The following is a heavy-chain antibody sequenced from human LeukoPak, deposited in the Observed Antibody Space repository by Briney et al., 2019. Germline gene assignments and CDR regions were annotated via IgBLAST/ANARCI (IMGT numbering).Heavy chain of an antibody. J-gene: IGHJ6*02. V-gene: IGHV3-23*01. D-gene: IGHD1/OR15-1a*01. Sequence: PGGSLRLSCAASGFTFSSYAMSWVRQAPGKGLEWVSAISVSGGTTNYADSVKGRFTISRDNSKNTLYLQMNSLRAEDTAVYYCAREGVMPVAPVKIGTSDRPLYEYYALDVWGQGTTVTVSS. CDR3: AREGVMPVAPVKIGTSDRPLYEYYALDV. CDR2: ISVSGGTT. CDR1: GFTFSSYA.